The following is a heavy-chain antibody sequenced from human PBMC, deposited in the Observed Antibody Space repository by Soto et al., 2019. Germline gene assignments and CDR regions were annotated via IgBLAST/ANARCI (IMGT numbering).Heavy chain of an antibody. CDR3: AKDPGLWQLGHFDY. CDR2: ISYDGSNK. Sequence: QVQLVESGGGVVQPGRSLRLSCAASGFTFSSYGMHWVRQAPGKGLEWVAVISYDGSNKYYADSVKGRFTISRDNSKNTLYLQMNSLRAEDTAVYYCAKDPGLWQLGHFDYWGQGTLVTVSS. D-gene: IGHD6-13*01. V-gene: IGHV3-30*18. CDR1: GFTFSSYG. J-gene: IGHJ4*02.